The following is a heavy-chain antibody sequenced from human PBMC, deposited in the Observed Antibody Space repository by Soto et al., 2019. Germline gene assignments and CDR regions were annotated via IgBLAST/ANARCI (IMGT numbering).Heavy chain of an antibody. CDR2: IYYSGST. D-gene: IGHD2-21*01. CDR3: ARHDRLNCGGDCYSSYYFDY. CDR1: GGSISSSSYY. Sequence: QLQLQESGPGLVKPSETLSLTCTVSGGSISSSSYYWGWIRQPPGKGLEWIGSIYYSGSTYYNPSLKSRVTISVDTSKNQFSLKLSSVTAADTAVYYCARHDRLNCGGDCYSSYYFDYWGQGTLVTVSS. J-gene: IGHJ4*02. V-gene: IGHV4-39*01.